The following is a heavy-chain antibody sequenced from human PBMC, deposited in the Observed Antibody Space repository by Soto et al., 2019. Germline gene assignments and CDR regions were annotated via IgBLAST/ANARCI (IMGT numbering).Heavy chain of an antibody. D-gene: IGHD4-17*01. CDR3: ARGLGTVTTFDY. CDR2: IWYDGSNK. Sequence: QVQLVESGGGVVQPGRSLRLSCAASGFTFSSYGMHWVRQAPGKGLEWVAVIWYDGSNKYYADSVKGRFTISRDNSKNTLYLQMNSLRAEDTAVYYCARGLGTVTTFDYWGQGTLVTVSS. J-gene: IGHJ4*02. CDR1: GFTFSSYG. V-gene: IGHV3-30*19.